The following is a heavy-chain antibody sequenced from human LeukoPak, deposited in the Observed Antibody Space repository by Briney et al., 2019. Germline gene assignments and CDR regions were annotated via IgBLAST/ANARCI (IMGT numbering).Heavy chain of an antibody. CDR2: ISGSGGST. V-gene: IGHV3-23*01. J-gene: IGHJ5*02. CDR3: ARGEGYGDYVDWFDP. D-gene: IGHD4-17*01. Sequence: PGGSLRLSCAASGFTFSSYAMSWVRQAPGKGLEWVSAISGSGGSTYYADSVKGRFTISRDNAKNSLYLQMNSLRAEDTAVYYCARGEGYGDYVDWFDPWGQGTLVTVSS. CDR1: GFTFSSYA.